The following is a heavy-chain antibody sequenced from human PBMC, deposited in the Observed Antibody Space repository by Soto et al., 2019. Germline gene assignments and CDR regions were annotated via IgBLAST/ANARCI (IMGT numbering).Heavy chain of an antibody. CDR1: GFSFISYS. D-gene: IGHD4-17*01. CDR3: ARDGGRLRNDAFDI. J-gene: IGHJ3*02. CDR2: ISSSSSYI. Sequence: GGSLRLSCAASGFSFISYSMNWVRQAPGKGLEWVSSISSSSSYIYYADSVKGRFTISRDNAKNSLYLQMNSLRAEDTAVYYCARDGGRLRNDAFDIWGQGTMVTVSS. V-gene: IGHV3-21*01.